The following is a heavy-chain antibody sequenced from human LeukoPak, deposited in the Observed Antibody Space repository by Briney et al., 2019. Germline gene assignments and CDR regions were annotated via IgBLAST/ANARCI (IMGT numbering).Heavy chain of an antibody. CDR2: FDGNGPNT. CDR1: GFSFSSYD. J-gene: IGHJ4*02. Sequence: GGSLRLSCAAFGFSFSSYDMNWVRQAPGKGLEWVSGFDGNGPNTYYADSVKGRWTISRDNSRNTLYLEMNSLRPEDTAIYYCAKPRTTGLGWAQFDYWGQGSLVTVSS. V-gene: IGHV3-23*01. D-gene: IGHD2-8*02. CDR3: AKPRTTGLGWAQFDY.